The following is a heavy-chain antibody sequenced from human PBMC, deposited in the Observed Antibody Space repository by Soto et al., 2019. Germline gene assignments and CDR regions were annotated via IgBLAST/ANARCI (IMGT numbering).Heavy chain of an antibody. CDR3: ARGIAAAAARGMDV. V-gene: IGHV1-2*04. CDR2: INPNSGGT. J-gene: IGHJ6*02. CDR1: GYTFTGYY. Sequence: QVQLVQSGAEVKKPGASVKVSCKASGYTFTGYYMHWVRQAPGQGLEWMGWINPNSGGTNYAQKFQGWVTMTRDRSRSTAYMELSRLRSDDTAVYYCARGIAAAAARGMDVWGQGTTVTVSS. D-gene: IGHD6-13*01.